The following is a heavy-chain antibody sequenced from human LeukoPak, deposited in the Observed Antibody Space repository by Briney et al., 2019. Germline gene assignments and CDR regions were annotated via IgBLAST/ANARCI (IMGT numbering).Heavy chain of an antibody. V-gene: IGHV1-46*01. CDR2: INPSGGST. J-gene: IGHJ3*02. Sequence: ASVKVSCKASGYTFTSYYMHWVRQAPGQGLEWMGIINPSGGSTSYAQKFQGRVTMTRDMSTSTAYMELRSLRSDDTAVYYCARDLLIAVAGTGWAFDIWGQGTMVTVSS. CDR1: GYTFTSYY. CDR3: ARDLLIAVAGTGWAFDI. D-gene: IGHD6-19*01.